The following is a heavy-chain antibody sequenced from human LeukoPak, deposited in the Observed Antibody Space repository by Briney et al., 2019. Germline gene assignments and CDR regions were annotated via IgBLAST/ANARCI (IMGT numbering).Heavy chain of an antibody. CDR2: ISMTGTTI. Sequence: GGSLRLSCAASGFTFNSYTMNWVRQAPGKGLEWISYISMTGTTIDYADSVKGRFTISRDNAKHSLYLQINRLRSKDTGLNFCARDLGSGDHGLLVWGQGTLLSVSS. V-gene: IGHV3-48*01. CDR1: GFTFNSYT. J-gene: IGHJ4*02. D-gene: IGHD2-21*02. CDR3: ARDLGSGDHGLLV.